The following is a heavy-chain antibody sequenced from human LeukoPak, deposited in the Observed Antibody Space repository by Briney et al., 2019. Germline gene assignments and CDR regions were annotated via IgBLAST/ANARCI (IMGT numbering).Heavy chain of an antibody. Sequence: PSETLSLTCTVSGGSISSGDYYWSWIRQPPGKGLEWIGYIYYSGSTYYNPSLKSRVTISVDTSKNQFSLKLSSVTAADTALYYCARGRDERSMDVWGQGTTVTVSS. J-gene: IGHJ6*02. CDR1: GGSISSGDYY. V-gene: IGHV4-30-4*01. CDR3: ARGRDERSMDV. CDR2: IYYSGST.